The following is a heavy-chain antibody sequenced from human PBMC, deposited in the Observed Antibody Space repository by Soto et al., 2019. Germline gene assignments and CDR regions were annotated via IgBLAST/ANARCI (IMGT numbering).Heavy chain of an antibody. CDR3: AKGDYSNYGRFDY. V-gene: IGHV3-23*01. J-gene: IGHJ4*02. CDR2: ISGSGNST. D-gene: IGHD4-4*01. Sequence: GGSLRLSCAASGFTFSSYDMSWVRQAPGKGLGWVSAISGSGNSTYYADSVKGRFTISRDNSKNTLYLQMNSLRAEDTAIYSCAKGDYSNYGRFDYWGQGTLVTVSS. CDR1: GFTFSSYD.